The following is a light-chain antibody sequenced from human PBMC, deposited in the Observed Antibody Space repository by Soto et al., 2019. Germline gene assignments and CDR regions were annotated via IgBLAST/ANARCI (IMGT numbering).Light chain of an antibody. CDR1: SSDVGGYNF. CDR2: DVN. Sequence: QSALTQPASVSGSPGQSITISCTGNSSDVGGYNFVSWYQQHPGKAPRLMIFDVNNRPSGVSTRFSGSKSGNTASLTISGLQAEDEADYYCCSYSGSNTIVVFGGGTKLTFL. V-gene: IGLV2-14*03. CDR3: CSYSGSNTIVV. J-gene: IGLJ2*01.